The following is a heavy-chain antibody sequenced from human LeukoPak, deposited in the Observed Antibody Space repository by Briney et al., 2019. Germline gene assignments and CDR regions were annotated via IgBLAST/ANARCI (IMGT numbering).Heavy chain of an antibody. D-gene: IGHD2-21*02. CDR2: INPNSGGT. V-gene: IGHV1-2*02. Sequence: ASVKVSCKASGYTFSGYYMHWVRQAPGQGLEWVGWINPNSGGTNYAQKLQGRVTMTRDTSISTAYMELSRLLSGDTAVYYCARGKTMVYCGGDCYRFDNWGQGTLVTVSS. CDR1: GYTFSGYY. CDR3: ARGKTMVYCGGDCYRFDN. J-gene: IGHJ4*02.